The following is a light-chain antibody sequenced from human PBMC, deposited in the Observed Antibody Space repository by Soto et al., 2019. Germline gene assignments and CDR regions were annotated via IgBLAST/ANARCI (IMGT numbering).Light chain of an antibody. V-gene: IGLV3-21*04. CDR1: NIGNKR. J-gene: IGLJ1*01. CDR2: YVS. CDR3: QVWDIMTDNYV. Sequence: SYELTQSPSVSVAPEKTATITCGGNNIGNKRVHWYRQKPGQAPLLLISYVSDRPSGIPERFSGSNSGNTATLTISRVEAGDEADYYCQVWDIMTDNYVFGSGTKVTVL.